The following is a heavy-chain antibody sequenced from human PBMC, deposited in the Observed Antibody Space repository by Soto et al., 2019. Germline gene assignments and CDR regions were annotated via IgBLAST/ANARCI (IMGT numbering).Heavy chain of an antibody. CDR1: GYTFINYD. CDR3: ARRRGSNGWFDL. J-gene: IGHJ5*02. CDR2: MNPESGNT. Sequence: QVQLVQSGAEVKKPGASVKVSCKASGYTFINYDMNWVRQATGQGLEWVGWMNPESGNTGYAQNFQGRVTMTGNTSMSSVYMELSSLTSEDTAMYYCARRRGSNGWFDLWGQGTLVTVSS. V-gene: IGHV1-8*01. D-gene: IGHD2-8*01.